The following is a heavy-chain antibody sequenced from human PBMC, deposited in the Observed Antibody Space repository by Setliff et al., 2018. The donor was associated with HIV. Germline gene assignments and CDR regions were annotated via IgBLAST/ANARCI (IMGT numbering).Heavy chain of an antibody. CDR3: ARDTSFGY. CDR2: IYYSGST. Sequence: SETLSLTCTVSGGSIGSYYWSWIRQPPGKGLEWIGYIYYSGSTNYNPSLKSRVTISVDTSKNQFSLKLTSVTAADPAVYFCARDTSFGYWGQGTLVTVSS. J-gene: IGHJ4*02. CDR1: GGSIGSYY. V-gene: IGHV4-59*01.